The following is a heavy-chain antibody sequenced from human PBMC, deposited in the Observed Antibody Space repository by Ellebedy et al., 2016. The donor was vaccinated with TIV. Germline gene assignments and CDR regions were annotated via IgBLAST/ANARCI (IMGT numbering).Heavy chain of an antibody. V-gene: IGHV3-64D*09. CDR2: ITTTGGTT. CDR1: GFTFSSNS. J-gene: IGHJ4*02. Sequence: GGSLRLSCSASGFTFSSNSMHWVRQAPGKGLEYVSAITTTGGTTYYADSVKGRFTISRDNSKITLYLQMSSLRPEDTAVYYCLRPYDYWGQGIVVTVTS. CDR3: LRPYDY.